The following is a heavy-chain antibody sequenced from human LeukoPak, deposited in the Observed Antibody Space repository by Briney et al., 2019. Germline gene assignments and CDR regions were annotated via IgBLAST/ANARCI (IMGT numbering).Heavy chain of an antibody. J-gene: IGHJ6*03. D-gene: IGHD3-10*01. V-gene: IGHV4-61*02. Sequence: PSETLSLTCTVSGGSISSGSYYWSWVRQPAGKGLEWIGRIYASGSTNYNPSLKSRVTISVDTSKNQFSLKLSSVTAADTAVYYCARVNYYGSGSYRYYYYYYMDVWGKGTTVTISS. CDR2: IYASGST. CDR3: ARVNYYGSGSYRYYYYYYMDV. CDR1: GGSISSGSYY.